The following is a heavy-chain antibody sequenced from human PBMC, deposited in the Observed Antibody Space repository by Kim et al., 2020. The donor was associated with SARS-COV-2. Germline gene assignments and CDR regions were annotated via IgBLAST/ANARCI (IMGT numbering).Heavy chain of an antibody. CDR1: GYTLTELS. CDR2: FDPEDGET. V-gene: IGHV1-24*01. D-gene: IGHD3-3*01. CDR3: ATTTVFGVVTNWFDP. Sequence: ASVKVSCKVSGYTLTELSMHWVRQAPGKGLEWMGGFDPEDGETIYAQKFQGRVTVTEDTSTDTAYMELSSLRSEDTAVYYCATTTVFGVVTNWFDPWGQG. J-gene: IGHJ5*02.